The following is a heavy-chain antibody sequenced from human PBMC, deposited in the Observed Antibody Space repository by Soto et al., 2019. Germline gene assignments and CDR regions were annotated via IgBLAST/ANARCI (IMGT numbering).Heavy chain of an antibody. CDR1: GYTFTSYD. V-gene: IGHV1-8*01. D-gene: IGHD3-16*01. CDR2: MNPNSDNT. CDR3: ARLKQDYAVA. Sequence: QVQLVQSGAEVKKPGASVKVSCKASGYTFTSYDINWVRLATGQGLEWMGWMNPNSDNTAYAQKFQGRVTMNRNTYISTAYNELSSLRSEDTAVYYCARLKQDYAVAWGQGTLVTVSS. J-gene: IGHJ5*02.